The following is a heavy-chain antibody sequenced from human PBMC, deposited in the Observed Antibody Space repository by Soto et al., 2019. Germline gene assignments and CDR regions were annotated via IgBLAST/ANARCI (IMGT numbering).Heavy chain of an antibody. CDR1: GYTVSSYG. D-gene: IGHD2-2*02. CDR3: ASSFTVPAAIGS. Sequence: ASVKVACKASGYTVSSYGIGGVGQAHRQGLEWMGWISAYNGNTNYAQKLQGRVTMTTDTSTSTAYMELSSLRSEDTAVYSCASSFTVPAAIGSWGQGTLVTVSS. J-gene: IGHJ5*02. V-gene: IGHV1-18*01. CDR2: ISAYNGNT.